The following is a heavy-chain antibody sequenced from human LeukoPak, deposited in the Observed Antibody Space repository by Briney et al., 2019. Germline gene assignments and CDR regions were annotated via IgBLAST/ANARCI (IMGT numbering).Heavy chain of an antibody. CDR2: TYYRSKWYN. D-gene: IGHD2-15*01. CDR3: AREDCSGGSCYPPRGPLDY. Sequence: SRTLSLTCAISGDSVSSNSAAWNWIRQSPSRGLEWLGRTYYRSKWYNDYAVSVKSRITINPDTSKNQFSLQLNSVTPEDTAVYYCAREDCSGGSCYPPRGPLDYWGQGTLVTVSS. V-gene: IGHV6-1*01. J-gene: IGHJ4*02. CDR1: GDSVSSNSAA.